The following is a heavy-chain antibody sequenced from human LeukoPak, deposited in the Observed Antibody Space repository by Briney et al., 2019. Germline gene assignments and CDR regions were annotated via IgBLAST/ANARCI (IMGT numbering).Heavy chain of an antibody. V-gene: IGHV3-7*01. CDR2: IKQDGSEE. CDR3: ARESVEWRVIAVAGFDY. Sequence: GGSLRLSCAASGFTFSSYWMSWVRQAPGKGLEWVANIKQDGSEEYYVDSVKGRFTISRDNAKNSLYLQMNSLRAEDTAVYYCARESVEWRVIAVAGFDYWGQGTLVTVSS. CDR1: GFTFSSYW. J-gene: IGHJ4*02. D-gene: IGHD6-19*01.